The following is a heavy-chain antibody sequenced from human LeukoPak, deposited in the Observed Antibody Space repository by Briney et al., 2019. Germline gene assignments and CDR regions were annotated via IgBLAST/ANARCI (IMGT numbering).Heavy chain of an antibody. D-gene: IGHD3-10*01. Sequence: ASVKVSCKVSGYTFTELSMHWVRQAPGQGLEWMGGFDPEDGGTIYAQKFQGRVTMTEDTSTTTAYMELSSLRSEDTAVYYCATAPGGYYYYGMDVWGQGTTVTVSS. V-gene: IGHV1-24*01. J-gene: IGHJ6*02. CDR1: GYTFTELS. CDR3: ATAPGGYYYYGMDV. CDR2: FDPEDGGT.